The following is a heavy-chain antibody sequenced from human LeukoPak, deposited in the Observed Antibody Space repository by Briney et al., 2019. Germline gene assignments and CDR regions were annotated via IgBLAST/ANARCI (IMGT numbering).Heavy chain of an antibody. Sequence: GGSLRLSCAASGFSFSTFGMHWVRQTPGKGLEWVSHISKDESNKYYADSVKGRFTISRDTSKNTLFLQMNSLRVEDTAVYYCAMDNPVLDYWGQGTLVTVSS. J-gene: IGHJ4*02. CDR3: AMDNPVLDY. CDR1: GFSFSTFG. D-gene: IGHD2-2*03. V-gene: IGHV3-30*03. CDR2: ISKDESNK.